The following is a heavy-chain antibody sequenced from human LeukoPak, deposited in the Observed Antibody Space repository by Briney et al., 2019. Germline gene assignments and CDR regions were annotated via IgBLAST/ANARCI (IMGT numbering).Heavy chain of an antibody. Sequence: PSEPLSLTCTVSGGSISSYYWGWIRKPPGKGLEWIGYIYYSGSTNYNPSLKSRVTISVDTSKNQFSLKLSSVTAADTAVYYCARDGADFCSGYSLGNAFDIWGQGTMVTVSS. CDR1: GGSISSYY. CDR3: ARDGADFCSGYSLGNAFDI. V-gene: IGHV4-59*01. J-gene: IGHJ3*02. D-gene: IGHD3-3*01. CDR2: IYYSGST.